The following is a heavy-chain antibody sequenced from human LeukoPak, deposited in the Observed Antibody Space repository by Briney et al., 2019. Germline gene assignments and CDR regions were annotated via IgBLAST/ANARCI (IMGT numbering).Heavy chain of an antibody. CDR2: IKQDGSER. V-gene: IGHV3-7*02. D-gene: IGHD2-21*02. Sequence: PGGSLRLSCAASGFTFSSYWMSWVRQASGKGLEWVANIKQDGSERYYVDSVKGRFTISRDNAKNSLYLQMNSLRAEDTAVYHCMMSLTAHDYYGMDVWGQGTTVTVSS. J-gene: IGHJ6*02. CDR1: GFTFSSYW. CDR3: MMSLTAHDYYGMDV.